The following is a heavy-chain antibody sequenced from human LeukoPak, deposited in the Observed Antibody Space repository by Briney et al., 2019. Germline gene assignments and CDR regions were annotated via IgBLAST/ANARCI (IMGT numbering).Heavy chain of an antibody. Sequence: SETLSLTCAVSGGSISSSNWWSWVRQPPGKGLEWIGEIYHSGSTNYDPSLKSRVTISVDKSKNQFSLKLSSVTAADTAVYYCARTYYYGSGSYPIFDYWGQGTLVTVSS. CDR1: GGSISSSNW. V-gene: IGHV4-4*02. D-gene: IGHD3-10*01. CDR3: ARTYYYGSGSYPIFDY. CDR2: IYHSGST. J-gene: IGHJ4*02.